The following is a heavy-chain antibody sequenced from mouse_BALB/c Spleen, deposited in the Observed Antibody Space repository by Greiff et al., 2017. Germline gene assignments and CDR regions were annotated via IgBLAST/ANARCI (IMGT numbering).Heavy chain of an antibody. CDR3: ARETVVAPGAMDY. CDR1: GFTFSDYG. V-gene: IGHV5-15*02. D-gene: IGHD1-1*01. Sequence: VQLKESGGGLVQPGGSRKLSCAASGFTFSDYGMAWVRQAPGKGPEWVAFISNLAYSIYYADTVTGRFTISRENAKNTLYLEMSSLRSEDTAMYYCARETVVAPGAMDYWGQGTSVTVSS. CDR2: ISNLAYSI. J-gene: IGHJ4*01.